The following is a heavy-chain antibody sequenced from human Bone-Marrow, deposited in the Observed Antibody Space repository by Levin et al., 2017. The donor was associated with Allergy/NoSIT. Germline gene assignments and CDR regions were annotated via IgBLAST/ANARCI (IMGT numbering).Heavy chain of an antibody. CDR1: GGSFSRSNW. CDR3: ASHDSGHWSRPFDY. Sequence: RTSETLPLTCTVSGGSFSRSNWWSWVRQSPGKGLEWIGEIHHTGTTKFNSSLKSRVSMSVDESKKQFSLELRSVTAADTAFYFCASHDSGHWSRPFDYWGQGRLVTVSS. CDR2: IHHTGTT. V-gene: IGHV4-4*02. J-gene: IGHJ4*02. D-gene: IGHD5-12*01.